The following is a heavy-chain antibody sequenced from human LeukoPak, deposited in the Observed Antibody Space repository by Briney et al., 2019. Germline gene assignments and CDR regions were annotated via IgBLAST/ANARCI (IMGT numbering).Heavy chain of an antibody. CDR3: ATSSHCSQRL. J-gene: IGHJ4*02. Sequence: PSGTLSLTCAVSGGSISNSFWCNWVRQSPGKGLEWIGEIYQSGSTNYNPSLQSRVTISVDKSKNQFSLKLTSVTAADTAVYYCATSSHCSQRLWGQGTLVTVSS. CDR2: IYQSGST. V-gene: IGHV4-4*02. CDR1: GGSISNSFW. D-gene: IGHD2-21*01.